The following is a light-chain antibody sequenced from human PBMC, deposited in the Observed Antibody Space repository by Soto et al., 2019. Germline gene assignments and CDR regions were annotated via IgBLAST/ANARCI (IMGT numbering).Light chain of an antibody. J-gene: IGKJ3*01. CDR3: QHYGTSAL. Sequence: EIVLTQSPGTLFLSPGERATLSCRASQGVSDSYLAWYQQQPGQAPRLLIYASSRATGIPDRFSGSGSGTDFTLTISRLEPEDFAVYYCQHYGTSALFGPGTKVDIK. CDR2: AS. V-gene: IGKV3-20*01. CDR1: QGVSDSY.